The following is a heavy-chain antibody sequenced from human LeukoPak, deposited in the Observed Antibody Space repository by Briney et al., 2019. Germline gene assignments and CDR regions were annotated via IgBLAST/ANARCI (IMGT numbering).Heavy chain of an antibody. CDR3: ARASRAPSGYSGYDGVADAFLDY. CDR1: GFTFDDYA. Sequence: GGSLRLSCAASGFTFDDYAMHWVRQAPGKGLEWVSGISWNSGSIGYADSVKGRFTISRDNAKNSLYLQMNSLRAEDTALYYCARASRAPSGYSGYDGVADAFLDYWGQGTLVTVSS. D-gene: IGHD5-12*01. CDR2: ISWNSGSI. J-gene: IGHJ4*02. V-gene: IGHV3-9*01.